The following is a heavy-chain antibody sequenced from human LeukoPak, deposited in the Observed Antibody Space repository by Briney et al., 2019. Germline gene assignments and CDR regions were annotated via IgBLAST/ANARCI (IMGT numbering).Heavy chain of an antibody. V-gene: IGHV3-30-3*01. J-gene: IGHJ4*02. CDR2: ISYDGSNK. Sequence: AGGSLRLSCVASGFTFSSYAMHWVRQAPGKGLEWVAVISYDGSNKYYADSVKGRFTISRDNSKNTLYLQMNSLRAEDTAVYYCARDGYSSSWFPPGDYWGQGTLVTVSS. CDR1: GFTFSSYA. CDR3: ARDGYSSSWFPPGDY. D-gene: IGHD6-13*01.